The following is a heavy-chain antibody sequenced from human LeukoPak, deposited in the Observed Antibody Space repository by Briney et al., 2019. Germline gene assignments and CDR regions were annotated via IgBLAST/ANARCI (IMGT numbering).Heavy chain of an antibody. CDR2: ISSSSSYI. J-gene: IGHJ4*02. CDR1: GFTFSSYS. Sequence: PGGSLRLSCAASGFTFSSYSMNWVRQAPGKGLEWVSSISSSSSYIYYADSVKGRFTISRDNAKNSLYLQVNSLRAEDTAVYYCARDTIRGYSYGYFDYWGQGTLVTVSS. CDR3: ARDTIRGYSYGYFDY. D-gene: IGHD5-18*01. V-gene: IGHV3-21*01.